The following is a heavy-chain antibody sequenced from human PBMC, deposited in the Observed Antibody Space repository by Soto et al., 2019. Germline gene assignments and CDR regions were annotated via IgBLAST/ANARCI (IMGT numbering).Heavy chain of an antibody. V-gene: IGHV4-39*01. CDR1: GGSISSSSYY. CDR2: IYYSGST. J-gene: IGHJ5*02. Sequence: PSETLSLTCTVSGGSISSSSYYWGWIRQPPGKGLEWIGSIYYSGSTYYNPSLKSRVTISVDTSKNQFSLKLSSVTAADTAAYYCARNPSSSWYLGWFDPWGQGALVTVSS. D-gene: IGHD6-13*01. CDR3: ARNPSSSWYLGWFDP.